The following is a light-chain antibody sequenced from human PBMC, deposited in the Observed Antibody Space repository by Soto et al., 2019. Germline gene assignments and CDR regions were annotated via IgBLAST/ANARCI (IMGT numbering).Light chain of an antibody. J-gene: IGLJ1*01. CDR2: GNS. Sequence: QSVLTQPPSVSGAPGQRVTISCTGSSSNIGAGFHVHWYQQLPGTAPKLLIYGNSNRPSGVPDRFSGSKSGTSASLAITGLQAEDEADYYCQSYDSSLSGYVFGTGTKLTV. CDR3: QSYDSSLSGYV. CDR1: SSNIGAGFH. V-gene: IGLV1-40*01.